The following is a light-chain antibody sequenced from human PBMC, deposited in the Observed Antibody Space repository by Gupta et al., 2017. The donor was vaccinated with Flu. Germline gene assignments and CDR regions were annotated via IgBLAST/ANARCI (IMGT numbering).Light chain of an antibody. CDR1: SGHSSYA. J-gene: IGLJ3*02. CDR2: LNSDGSH. Sequence: QLVLTQSPSASASLGASVKLTCTLSSGHSSYAIAWHQQQPEKGPRYLMKLNSDGSHSKGDGIPDRFSGSSSGAERYLTISSLKSEDEADYYCQTWGTPWVFGGGTKLTVL. CDR3: QTWGTPWV. V-gene: IGLV4-69*01.